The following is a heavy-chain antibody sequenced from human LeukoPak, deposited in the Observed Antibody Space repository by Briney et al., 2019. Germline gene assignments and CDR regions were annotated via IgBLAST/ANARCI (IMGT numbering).Heavy chain of an antibody. CDR1: GGSISSYY. CDR3: AGKRRGYAALMD. CDR2: IYYSGST. D-gene: IGHD2-2*01. V-gene: IGHV4-59*01. J-gene: IGHJ4*02. Sequence: PSETLSLTCTVSGGSISSYYWSWIRQPPGKGLEWIGYIYYSGSTNYNPSLKSRVTISVDTSKNRFSLKLSSVTAADTAVYYCAGKRRGYAALMDWGQGTLVTVS.